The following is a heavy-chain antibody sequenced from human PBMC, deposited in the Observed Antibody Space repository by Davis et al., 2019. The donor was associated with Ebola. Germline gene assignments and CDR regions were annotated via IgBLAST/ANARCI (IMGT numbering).Heavy chain of an antibody. CDR2: VSHGGVS. J-gene: IGHJ5*02. Sequence: SETLSLTCAVYGGSFSDYFWSWIRQSPGKGLEWIGKVSHGGVSDYNPSLRSRVTTSVDTSKNQFSLKMNPVTAADTAVYYCARTTKTSISDSGLGYTYFDHWSQGTLVTVSS. CDR1: GGSFSDYF. V-gene: IGHV4-34*01. CDR3: ARTTKTSISDSGLGYTYFDH. D-gene: IGHD1-1*01.